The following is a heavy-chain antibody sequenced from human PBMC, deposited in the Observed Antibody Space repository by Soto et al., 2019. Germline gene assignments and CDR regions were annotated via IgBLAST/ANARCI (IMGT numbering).Heavy chain of an antibody. V-gene: IGHV1-58*01. CDR2: IVVGSGNT. CDR1: GFTFTSSA. CDR3: AADRPPYYYYGMDV. Sequence: ASVKVSCKASGFTFTSSAVQWVRQARGQRLEWIGWIVVGSGNTNYAQKFQERVTITRDMSTSTAYMELSSLRSEDTAVYYCAADRPPYYYYGMDVWGQGTTVTVSS. J-gene: IGHJ6*02.